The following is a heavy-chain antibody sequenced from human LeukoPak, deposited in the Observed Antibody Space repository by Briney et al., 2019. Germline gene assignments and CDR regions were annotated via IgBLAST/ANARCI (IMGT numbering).Heavy chain of an antibody. J-gene: IGHJ4*02. Sequence: SETLSLTCTVSGDSISSYYWSWIRQPPGKGLEWIGYIYYSGSTNYNPSLKSRVTISVDTSKNQFSLKLSSVTAADTAVYYCARASSGWYRYFDYWGQGTLVTVSS. CDR1: GDSISSYY. D-gene: IGHD6-19*01. V-gene: IGHV4-59*01. CDR3: ARASSGWYRYFDY. CDR2: IYYSGST.